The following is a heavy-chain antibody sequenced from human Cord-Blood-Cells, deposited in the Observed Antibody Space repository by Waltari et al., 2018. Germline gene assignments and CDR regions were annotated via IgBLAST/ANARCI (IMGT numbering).Heavy chain of an antibody. D-gene: IGHD3-9*01. CDR2: INAGNVNT. CDR3: ARDFTLLRYFDWVGEGDYFDY. J-gene: IGHJ4*02. CDR1: GYTFTSYA. Sequence: QVLLVQSGAEVKKPVASVKVSCKASGYTFTSYAMHWLRQAPGQRLEWMGCINAGNVNTKYSQKFQGRVTITRDTSASTAYMELSSLRSEETAVYYCARDFTLLRYFDWVGEGDYFDYWGQGTLVTVSS. V-gene: IGHV1-3*01.